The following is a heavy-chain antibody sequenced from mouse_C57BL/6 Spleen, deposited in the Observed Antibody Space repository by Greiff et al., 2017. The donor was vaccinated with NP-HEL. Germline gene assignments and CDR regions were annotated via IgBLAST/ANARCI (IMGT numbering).Heavy chain of an antibody. CDR1: GYTFTSYW. V-gene: IGHV1-50*01. Sequence: VQLQQPGAELVKPGASVKLSCKASGYTFTSYWMQWVKQRPGQGLEWIGEIDPSDSYTNYNQKVKGKATLTVDTSSSTAYMQLSSLTSEDSAVYYCARSRSNYGGAMDYWGQGTSVTVSS. CDR2: IDPSDSYT. CDR3: ARSRSNYGGAMDY. D-gene: IGHD2-5*01. J-gene: IGHJ4*01.